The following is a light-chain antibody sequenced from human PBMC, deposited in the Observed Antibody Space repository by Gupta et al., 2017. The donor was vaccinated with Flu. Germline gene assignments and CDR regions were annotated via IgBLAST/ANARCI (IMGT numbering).Light chain of an antibody. CDR1: SNDIGGYNY. CDR2: EVY. V-gene: IGLV2-14*01. J-gene: IGLJ2*01. Sequence: QSALTQPASLSGSPGQSITISCRGTSNDIGGYNYVSWYKQNPGKAPKLVIYEVYSRPSGVSDRFSGSKSANTASLTISGRQADDEADYYCSSFTSIATLVFGGGTKLTVL. CDR3: SSFTSIATLV.